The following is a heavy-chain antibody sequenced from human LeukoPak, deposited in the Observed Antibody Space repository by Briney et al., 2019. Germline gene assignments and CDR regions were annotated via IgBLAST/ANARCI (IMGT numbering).Heavy chain of an antibody. CDR1: GGSFSGYY. V-gene: IGHV4-34*01. CDR2: INHSGST. D-gene: IGHD3-22*01. J-gene: IGHJ3*02. CDR3: ARQDDSRAAYAFDI. Sequence: PSETLSLTCAVYGGSFSGYYWSWIRQPPGKGLEWIGEINHSGSTNYNPSLKGRVTISVDTSKNQFSLKLSSVTAADTAVYYCARQDDSRAAYAFDIWGQGTMVTVSS.